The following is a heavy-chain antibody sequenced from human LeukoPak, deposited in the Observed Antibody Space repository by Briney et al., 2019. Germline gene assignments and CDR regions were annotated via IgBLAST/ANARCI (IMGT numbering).Heavy chain of an antibody. CDR1: GFTFDDYA. D-gene: IGHD2-8*02. V-gene: IGHV3-9*01. CDR3: AKGWLARLVGWFDP. J-gene: IGHJ5*02. CDR2: ISWNSGSI. Sequence: GGSLRLSCAASGFTFDDYAMHWVRQAPGKGLEGVSGISWNSGSIGYADSVKGRFTISRDNAKNSLYLQMNSLRAEDTALYYCAKGWLARLVGWFDPWGQGTLVTVSS.